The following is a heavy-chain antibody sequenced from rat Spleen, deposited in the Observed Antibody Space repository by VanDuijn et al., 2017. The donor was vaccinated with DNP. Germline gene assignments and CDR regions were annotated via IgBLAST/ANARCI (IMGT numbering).Heavy chain of an antibody. CDR2: ISYDGSST. CDR1: GYTFSDYN. Sequence: EVQLVGSGGGLVQPGKSLKLSCAASGYTFSDYNMAWVRQAPKKGLEWVATISYDGSSTHYRDSVKGRFTISRDNAKSTLYLQLDSLRSEDTATYYCARPDYWGQGVLVTVSS. J-gene: IGHJ2*01. V-gene: IGHV5-7*01. CDR3: ARPDY.